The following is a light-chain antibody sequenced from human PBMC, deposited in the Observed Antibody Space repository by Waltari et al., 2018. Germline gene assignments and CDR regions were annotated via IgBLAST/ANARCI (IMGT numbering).Light chain of an antibody. CDR1: SSNIGSNF. V-gene: IGLV1-47*01. J-gene: IGLJ2*01. Sequence: QSVLTQPPSASGTPGQRVTISCSGSSSNIGSNFVYWYQQLPGTAPKLLIYRNNQRPSGVPARFSGSQSGTSASLAISGLRSEDEADYYCAAWDDSLSGPVFGGGTRLTVL. CDR2: RNN. CDR3: AAWDDSLSGPV.